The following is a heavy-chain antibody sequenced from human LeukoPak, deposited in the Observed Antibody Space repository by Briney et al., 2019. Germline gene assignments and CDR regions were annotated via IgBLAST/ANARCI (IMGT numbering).Heavy chain of an antibody. CDR3: AREGSHLDAFDI. V-gene: IGHV3-21*01. CDR1: GFTFSSYA. D-gene: IGHD3-10*01. Sequence: GGSLRLSCAASGFTFSSYAMNWVRQAPGKGLEWVSYISSDSTNIHYADSLKGRFTVSRDNTENSLYLQVNGLRGDDTAIYYCAREGSHLDAFDIWGQGTIVTVS. J-gene: IGHJ3*02. CDR2: ISSDSTNI.